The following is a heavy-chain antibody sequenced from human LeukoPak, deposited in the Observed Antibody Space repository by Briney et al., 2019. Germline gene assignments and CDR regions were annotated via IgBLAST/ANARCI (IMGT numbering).Heavy chain of an antibody. Sequence: PGGSLRLSCAASGFPFGDSWVHWVRQAPGKGLVWVSVINADGSTTTYADSVKGRFTISRDNARNTVSLQMNSLTIEDTAVYYCVVVVEPPDSDGFDVWGQGTMVTVSS. CDR1: GFPFGDSW. D-gene: IGHD1-14*01. CDR2: INADGSTT. J-gene: IGHJ3*01. V-gene: IGHV3-74*01. CDR3: VVVVEPPDSDGFDV.